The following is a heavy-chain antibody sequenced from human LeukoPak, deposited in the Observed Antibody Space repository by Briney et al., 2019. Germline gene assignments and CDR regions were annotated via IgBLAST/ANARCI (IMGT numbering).Heavy chain of an antibody. Sequence: GGSLRLSCAASGFTFSSYAMHWVHQAPGKGLEWVAVISYDGSNKYYADSVKGRFTISRDNSKNTLYLQMNSLRAEDTAVYYCASPGSGWHFWGQGTLVTVSS. D-gene: IGHD6-19*01. CDR3: ASPGSGWHF. CDR1: GFTFSSYA. V-gene: IGHV3-30*04. CDR2: ISYDGSNK. J-gene: IGHJ4*02.